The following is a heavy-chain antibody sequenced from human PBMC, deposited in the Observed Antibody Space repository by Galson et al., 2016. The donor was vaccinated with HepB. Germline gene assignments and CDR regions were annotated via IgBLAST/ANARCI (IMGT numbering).Heavy chain of an antibody. CDR3: AKDRRGIYGYDLVDY. J-gene: IGHJ4*02. Sequence: SLRLSCAASGFTFNQFAMSWFHQAPGKGLEWVSTISLLASTTYYADSVKGRFVISGDNSQSTLHLQMNSLRADDTAVYYCAKDRRGIYGYDLVDYWGQGTLVTVSS. CDR1: GFTFNQFA. D-gene: IGHD5-12*01. CDR2: ISLLASTT. V-gene: IGHV3-23*01.